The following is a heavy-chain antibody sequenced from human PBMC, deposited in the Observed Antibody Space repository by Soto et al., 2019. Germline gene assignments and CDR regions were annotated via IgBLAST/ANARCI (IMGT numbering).Heavy chain of an antibody. CDR3: ARPPWYTRSSSVD. Sequence: QVQLVQSGAEVKKPGASVKVSCKASGYTFTSYGISWVRQAPGQGLEWMGWISAYNGNTNYAQKPQGSVTMTPAPSPRTAYMELRSLSSVDTAVYYCARPPWYTRSSSVDWGQGTLLTVSS. CDR1: GYTFTSYG. J-gene: IGHJ4*02. CDR2: ISAYNGNT. V-gene: IGHV1-18*01. D-gene: IGHD6-6*01.